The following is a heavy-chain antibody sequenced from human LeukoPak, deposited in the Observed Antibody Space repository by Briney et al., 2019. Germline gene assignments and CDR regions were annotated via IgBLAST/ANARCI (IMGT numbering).Heavy chain of an antibody. J-gene: IGHJ5*02. D-gene: IGHD6-19*01. CDR2: IYTSGST. CDR3: ARDRIAVAGTRGYNWFDP. CDR1: GGSISSGSYY. Sequence: SQTLSLTCTVSGGSISSGSYYWSWIRQPAGKGLEWIGRIYTSGSTNYNPSLKSRVTISVDTSKNQFSLKLSSVTAADTAVYYCARDRIAVAGTRGYNWFDPWGQGTLVTASS. V-gene: IGHV4-61*02.